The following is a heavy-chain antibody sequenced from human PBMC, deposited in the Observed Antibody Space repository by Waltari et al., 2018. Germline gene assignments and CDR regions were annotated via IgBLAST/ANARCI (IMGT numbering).Heavy chain of an antibody. Sequence: EVQLVDSGGGLVQPGGTLRLSCAASGFTSSSHWMSWARKAGGEGLGGVDNIKEDGSEKYYVDAGKSLFTITRDNAKNSLYRKMSSLGAEETAGYYCARGGDSSGWYYFDYWGQGTLVTVSS. J-gene: IGHJ4*02. CDR3: ARGGDSSGWYYFDY. D-gene: IGHD6-19*01. CDR1: GFTSSSHW. CDR2: IKEDGSEK. V-gene: IGHV3-7*01.